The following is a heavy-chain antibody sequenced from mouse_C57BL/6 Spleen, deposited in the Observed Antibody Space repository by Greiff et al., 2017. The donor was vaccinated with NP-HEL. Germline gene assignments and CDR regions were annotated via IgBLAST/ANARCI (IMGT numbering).Heavy chain of an antibody. J-gene: IGHJ2*01. D-gene: IGHD1-1*01. V-gene: IGHV14-4*01. CDR3: TDGSSGGDY. Sequence: EVQLVESGAELVRPGASVKLSCTASGFNIKDDYMHWVKQRPEQGLEWIGWIDPENGDTEYASKFQGKATITADTSSNTAYLQLSSLTSEDTAVYYCTDGSSGGDYWGQGTTLTVSS. CDR1: GFNIKDDY. CDR2: IDPENGDT.